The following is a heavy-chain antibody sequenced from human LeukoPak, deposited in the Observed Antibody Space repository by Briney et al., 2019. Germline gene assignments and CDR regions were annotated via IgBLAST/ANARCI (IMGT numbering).Heavy chain of an antibody. CDR1: GFTFSSYN. Sequence: GGSLRLSCAASGFTFSSYNMNWVRQAPGKGLEWVSSISSSSTYIYYAASVKGRFAISRDNAKNSLYLQMNSLRAEDTAVYYCASGDVAVAGTGFDYWGQGTLVTVSS. D-gene: IGHD6-19*01. CDR2: ISSSSTYI. V-gene: IGHV3-21*01. CDR3: ASGDVAVAGTGFDY. J-gene: IGHJ4*02.